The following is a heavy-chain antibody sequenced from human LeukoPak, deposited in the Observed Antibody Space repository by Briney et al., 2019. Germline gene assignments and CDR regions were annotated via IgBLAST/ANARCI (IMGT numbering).Heavy chain of an antibody. D-gene: IGHD1-14*01. CDR1: GGSVSSYY. J-gene: IGHJ4*02. CDR3: ARHGTISSESYFDY. Sequence: PETLSLTCSVSGGSVSSYYWSWIRQSPGKGLEWIGYIHNSGRTNYNPSLKSRVTGFVGTSKNQVSLRLSSVTAADTAVYYCARHGTISSESYFDYWGQGALVTVSS. V-gene: IGHV4-59*08. CDR2: IHNSGRT.